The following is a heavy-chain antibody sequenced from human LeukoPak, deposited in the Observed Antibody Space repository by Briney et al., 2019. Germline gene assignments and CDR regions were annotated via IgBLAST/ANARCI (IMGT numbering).Heavy chain of an antibody. CDR3: ARYSHTVTTYDY. Sequence: PGGSLRLSCAASGFTVSSNYMSWVRQAPGKGLEWVSVIYSGGSTYYADSVKGRFTISRDNSKNTLYLQMNSLRAEDTAVYYCARYSHTVTTYDYWGQGTLVTVSS. D-gene: IGHD4-17*01. J-gene: IGHJ4*02. V-gene: IGHV3-53*01. CDR2: IYSGGST. CDR1: GFTVSSNY.